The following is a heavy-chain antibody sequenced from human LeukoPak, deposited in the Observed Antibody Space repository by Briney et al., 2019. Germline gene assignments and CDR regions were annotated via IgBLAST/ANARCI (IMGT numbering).Heavy chain of an antibody. Sequence: GGSLRLSCAASGFTVSSNYMSWVRQAPGKGLEWVSVIYSGGSTYYADSVKGRFTISRDNSKNTLYLQMNSLRAEDTAVYYCARGMAAAVNWFDPWGQGTLVTVSS. V-gene: IGHV3-66*01. CDR1: GFTVSSNY. J-gene: IGHJ5*02. CDR3: ARGMAAAVNWFDP. CDR2: IYSGGST. D-gene: IGHD6-13*01.